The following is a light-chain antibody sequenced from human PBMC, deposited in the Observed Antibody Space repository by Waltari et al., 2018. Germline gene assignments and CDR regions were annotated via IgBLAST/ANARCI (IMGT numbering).Light chain of an antibody. CDR3: QTGGFGIWV. Sequence: QLMLTHSPSASASLGASVKLTCTLSSGHSSYSIGWHQQHPEKGPRYLMKVNSDGSHIKGDGIPERFSGSSSGTERYLSISSLQSEDEADYYCQTGGFGIWVFGGGTKLTVL. J-gene: IGLJ3*02. CDR2: VNSDGSH. CDR1: SGHSSYS. V-gene: IGLV4-69*01.